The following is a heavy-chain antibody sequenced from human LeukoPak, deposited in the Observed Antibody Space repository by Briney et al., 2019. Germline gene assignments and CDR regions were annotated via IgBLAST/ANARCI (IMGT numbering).Heavy chain of an antibody. CDR1: GFRFDDYG. J-gene: IGHJ4*02. D-gene: IGHD2-21*02. Sequence: GGSLRLSCAASGFRFDDYGMTWVRQAPGKGLEWVSGINWNGIRTTYADSVKGRFTVSRDNAKNSLYLQMNSLRAEDTAVYYCARGDLVVTLEGPIDYWGQGTLVTVSS. V-gene: IGHV3-20*04. CDR2: INWNGIRT. CDR3: ARGDLVVTLEGPIDY.